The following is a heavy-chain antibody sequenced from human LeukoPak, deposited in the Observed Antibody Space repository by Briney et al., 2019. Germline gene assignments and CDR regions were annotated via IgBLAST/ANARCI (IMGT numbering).Heavy chain of an antibody. CDR1: GRSFSGYF. CDR2: VNLGGGI. V-gene: IGHV4-34*01. CDR3: AGGDTAARLAK. Sequence: SETLSLTCAVYGRSFSGYFWTWLRQPPGKGLEWIGEVNLGGGINYNPSLKSRVTISIDTSKSQYSLRLTSVTAADTAVYFCAGGDTAARLAKWGQGTLVTVS. D-gene: IGHD6-6*01. J-gene: IGHJ4*02.